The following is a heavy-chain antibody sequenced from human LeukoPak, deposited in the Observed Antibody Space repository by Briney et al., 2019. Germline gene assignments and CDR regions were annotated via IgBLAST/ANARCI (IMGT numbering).Heavy chain of an antibody. CDR1: GFTFDDYA. CDR3: AKDIPLTI. CDR2: ISWNSGSK. Sequence: HPGGSLRLSCAASGFTFDDYAMHWVRQAPGKGLEWVSGISWNSGSKGYADSVKGRFTISRDNAKNSLYLQMNSLRAEDTALYYCAKDIPLTIGGQGTLVIVSS. J-gene: IGHJ4*02. V-gene: IGHV3-9*01. D-gene: IGHD3-10*01.